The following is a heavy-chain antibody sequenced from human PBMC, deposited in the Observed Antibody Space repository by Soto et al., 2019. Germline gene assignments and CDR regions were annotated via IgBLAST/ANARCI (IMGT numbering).Heavy chain of an antibody. D-gene: IGHD3-3*01. Sequence: ASVKVSCKASGYTFTSYAMHWVRQAPGQRLEWMGWINAGNGNTKYSQKFQGRVTITRDTSASTAYMELSSLRSEDTAVYYCARDSRFLEWFIGHYYYGMDVWGQGTTVTVSS. CDR1: GYTFTSYA. CDR3: ARDSRFLEWFIGHYYYGMDV. J-gene: IGHJ6*02. CDR2: INAGNGNT. V-gene: IGHV1-3*01.